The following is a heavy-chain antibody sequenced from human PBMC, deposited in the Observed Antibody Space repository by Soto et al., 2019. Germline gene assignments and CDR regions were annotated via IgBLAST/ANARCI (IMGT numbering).Heavy chain of an antibody. D-gene: IGHD3-10*01. CDR3: AKKSLNYYGSGSYHDLFDP. CDR1: GFTFSSYA. Sequence: PGGSLRLSCAASGFTFSSYAMSWVRQAPGKGLEWVSAISGSGGSTYYADSVKGRFTISRDNSKNTLYLQMNSLRAEDTAVYYCAKKSLNYYGSGSYHDLFDPWGQGTLVTVSS. J-gene: IGHJ5*02. CDR2: ISGSGGST. V-gene: IGHV3-23*01.